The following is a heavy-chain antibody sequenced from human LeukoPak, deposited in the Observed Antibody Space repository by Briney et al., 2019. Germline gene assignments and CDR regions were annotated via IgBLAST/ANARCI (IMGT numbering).Heavy chain of an antibody. V-gene: IGHV3-23*01. J-gene: IGHJ5*02. CDR2: INDSGDST. D-gene: IGHD2-2*01. CDR3: ATAYCSSTSCPT. Sequence: GGSLRLSCAASGFTFSTYAMSWVRQAPGKGLEWVSSINDSGDSTYYADSVKGRFTISRDNSKNTLYLLMNNLRAEDTAIFYCATAYCSSTSCPTWGQGTLDTVSS. CDR1: GFTFSTYA.